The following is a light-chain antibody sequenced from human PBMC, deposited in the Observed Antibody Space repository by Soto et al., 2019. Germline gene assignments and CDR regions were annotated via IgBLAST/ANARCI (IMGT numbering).Light chain of an antibody. V-gene: IGKV3-20*01. CDR2: GAS. CDR1: QSVGSSD. J-gene: IGKJ2*01. Sequence: EIVLTQSPGTLSLSPGERATLSCRASQSVGSSDLAWYQQKPDQAPRLLIYGASSRATGIPDGFSGSGSGTEFTLTISRLEPEDFAVYYCQHYGNSPLYTFGQGTKLEI. CDR3: QHYGNSPLYT.